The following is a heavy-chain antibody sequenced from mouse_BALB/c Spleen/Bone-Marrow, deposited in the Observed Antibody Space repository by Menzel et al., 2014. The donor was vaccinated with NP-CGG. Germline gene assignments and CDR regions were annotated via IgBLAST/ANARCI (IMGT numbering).Heavy chain of an antibody. CDR2: IDPANGNT. D-gene: IGHD1-1*01. Sequence: EVMLVESGAELVKPGASVKLSCTASGFNIKDPYMHWVKQRPEQGLEWIGRIDPANGNTKYDPKFQGKATITADTSSNTAYLQLSSLTSEDTAVYYCAPYYYGRWFTYWGQGTPVTVSA. CDR3: APYYYGRWFTY. CDR1: GFNIKDPY. J-gene: IGHJ3*01. V-gene: IGHV14-3*02.